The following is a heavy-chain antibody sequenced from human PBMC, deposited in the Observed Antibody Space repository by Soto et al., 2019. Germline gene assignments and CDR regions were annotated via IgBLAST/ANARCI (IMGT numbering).Heavy chain of an antibody. V-gene: IGHV3-23*01. Sequence: PGGSLRLSCAASGFTFNKFAMTWVRQSPGKGLEWVSAISYTGGSTYYADSVKGRFTISRDNSKNTLYLQMNSLRAEDTAVYYCAKVLLRYLYDSKGSFDYWGQGTLVTVSS. J-gene: IGHJ4*02. CDR2: ISYTGGST. CDR3: AKVLLRYLYDSKGSFDY. CDR1: GFTFNKFA. D-gene: IGHD3-22*01.